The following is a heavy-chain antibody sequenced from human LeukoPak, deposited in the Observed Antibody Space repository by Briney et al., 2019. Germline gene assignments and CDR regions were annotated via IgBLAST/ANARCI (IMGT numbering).Heavy chain of an antibody. D-gene: IGHD3-9*01. CDR1: GFTFSSYS. J-gene: IGHJ4*02. V-gene: IGHV3-21*01. Sequence: GGSLRLSCAASGFTFSSYSMNWVRQAPGKGLEWVSSISSSSSYIYYADSVKGRFTISRDNAKNSLYLQMNSLRAEDTAVYYCASYDILTGYSLDYWGQGTLVTVSS. CDR2: ISSSSSYI. CDR3: ASYDILTGYSLDY.